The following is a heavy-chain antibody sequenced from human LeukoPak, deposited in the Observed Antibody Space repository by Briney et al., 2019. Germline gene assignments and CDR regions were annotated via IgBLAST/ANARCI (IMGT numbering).Heavy chain of an antibody. Sequence: TGGSLRLSCAASGFTFSSYAMSWVRQAPGKGLEWVSAISGSGGSTYYADSVKGRFTISRDNSKNTLYLQMNSLRAEDTAVYYCAKDLSTYCGGDCSLPNWFDPWGQGALVTVSS. D-gene: IGHD2-21*02. J-gene: IGHJ5*02. CDR1: GFTFSSYA. V-gene: IGHV3-23*01. CDR3: AKDLSTYCGGDCSLPNWFDP. CDR2: ISGSGGST.